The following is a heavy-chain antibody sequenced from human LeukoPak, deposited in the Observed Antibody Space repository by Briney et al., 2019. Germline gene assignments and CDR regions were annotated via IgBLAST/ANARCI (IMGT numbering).Heavy chain of an antibody. CDR2: IDSTGTT. D-gene: IGHD2-8*02. CDR1: GDSIGSAPYY. CDR3: ARDTDCNGGEYHGTAWFDP. V-gene: IGHV4-61*09. Sequence: SETLSLTCTVSGDSIGSAPYYWSWVRQTAGRELEWIGNIDSTGTTKYNPSVKTRVSMSLDASKNQFALQLRSVTAADTGVYFCARDTDCNGGEYHGTAWFDPWGQGALVTVSS. J-gene: IGHJ5*02.